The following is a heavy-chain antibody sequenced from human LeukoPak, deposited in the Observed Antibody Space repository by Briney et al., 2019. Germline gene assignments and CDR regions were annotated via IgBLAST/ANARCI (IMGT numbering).Heavy chain of an antibody. V-gene: IGHV3-66*04. J-gene: IGHJ4*02. Sequence: PGGSLRLSCAASGFTVRNNYMTWVRQAPGKGLKWVSIIYSGSGTYYADSVKGRFTISRDNSRNTLYLQMNSLRAEDTAVYYCARRSPNNWGIEYWGQGTLVTVSS. CDR2: IYSGSGT. CDR3: ARRSPNNWGIEY. D-gene: IGHD7-27*01. CDR1: GFTVRNNY.